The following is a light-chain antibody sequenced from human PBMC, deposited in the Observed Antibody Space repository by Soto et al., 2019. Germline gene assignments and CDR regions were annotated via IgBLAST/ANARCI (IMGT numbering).Light chain of an antibody. J-gene: IGLJ1*01. CDR2: DVS. CDR1: SSDVGGYNY. V-gene: IGLV2-14*01. Sequence: QSALTQPASVSGSPGQSITIACTGTSSDVGGYNYVSWYQQYPGKAPRLVISDVSNRPSGVSNRFSGSKSGNSASLTISGLHAEDEADYYCSSYTSSSTYVFGTGTKVTVL. CDR3: SSYTSSSTYV.